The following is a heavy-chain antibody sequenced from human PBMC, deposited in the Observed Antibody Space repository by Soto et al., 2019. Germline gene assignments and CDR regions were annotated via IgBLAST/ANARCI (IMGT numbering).Heavy chain of an antibody. D-gene: IGHD6-13*01. V-gene: IGHV1-69*01. CDR3: ASGASRWYPYCFDS. Sequence: QAQVVQSGAEVRKPGSSVKLSCKACEGTFNSYAIAWVRQAPGQGLEWMGGIIPYYNTLNYAQKFKDRVTITADDSTNTVYMELSSLRSDDTAVYFCASGASRWYPYCFDSWAQGTLVTVSS. J-gene: IGHJ4*02. CDR1: EGTFNSYA. CDR2: IIPYYNTL.